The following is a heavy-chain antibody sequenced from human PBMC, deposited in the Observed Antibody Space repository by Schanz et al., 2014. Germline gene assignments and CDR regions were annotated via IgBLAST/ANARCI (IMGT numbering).Heavy chain of an antibody. V-gene: IGHV3-30*03. J-gene: IGHJ4*02. CDR2: MSYDGSIK. Sequence: QVQLVESGGGAVQPGRSLRLSCAASGFTFSSYGMHWVRQAPGKGLEWVAAMSYDGSIKYYGDSVKGRFTISRDNSKNTLYLHMNTLRAEDTAVYYCARDRGYCSGGSCLTFDYWGQGTLVNVSS. D-gene: IGHD2-15*01. CDR1: GFTFSSYG. CDR3: ARDRGYCSGGSCLTFDY.